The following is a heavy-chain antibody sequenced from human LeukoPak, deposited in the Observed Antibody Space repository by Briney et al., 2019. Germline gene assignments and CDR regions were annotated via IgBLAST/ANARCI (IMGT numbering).Heavy chain of an antibody. J-gene: IGHJ4*02. V-gene: IGHV3-21*01. CDR1: GFTFSSYS. D-gene: IGHD3-10*01. Sequence: GGSLRLSCAASGFTFSSYSMNWVRQAPGKGLEWVSSISSSSSYIYYADSVKGRFTISRDNAKNSLYLQMSSLRAEDTALYYCARPYYYSSGSLPYWGQGTLVTVSS. CDR2: ISSSSSYI. CDR3: ARPYYYSSGSLPY.